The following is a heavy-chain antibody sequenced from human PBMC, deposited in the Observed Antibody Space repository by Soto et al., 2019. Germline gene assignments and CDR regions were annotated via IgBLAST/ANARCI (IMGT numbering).Heavy chain of an antibody. J-gene: IGHJ6*03. CDR1: GFTFSSYA. CDR2: ISGSGGST. D-gene: IGHD6-19*01. V-gene: IGHV3-23*01. Sequence: EVQLLESGGGLVQPGGSLRLSCAASGFTFSSYAMSWVRQAPGKGLEWVSAISGSGGSTYYADSVKGRFTISRDNSKNTLYLQMNSLRAEDTAVYYCAKDGWYGESDYYYYYMDVWGKVTTVTVSS. CDR3: AKDGWYGESDYYYYYMDV.